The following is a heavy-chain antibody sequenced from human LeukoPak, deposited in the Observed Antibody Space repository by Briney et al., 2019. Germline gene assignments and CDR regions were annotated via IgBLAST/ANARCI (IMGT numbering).Heavy chain of an antibody. CDR2: INSDGSST. J-gene: IGHJ4*02. Sequence: AGGSLRLSCAASGFTFSSYWMHWVRQAPGKGLVWVSRINSDGSSTSYADPVKGRFTISTDNAKNTLYLQMNSLRAEDTAVYYCARAGGFLEWLLADYFDYWGQGTLVTVSS. CDR1: GFTFSSYW. V-gene: IGHV3-74*01. D-gene: IGHD3-3*01. CDR3: ARAGGFLEWLLADYFDY.